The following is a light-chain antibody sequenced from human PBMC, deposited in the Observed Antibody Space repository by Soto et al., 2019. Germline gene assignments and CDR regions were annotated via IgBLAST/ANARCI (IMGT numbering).Light chain of an antibody. Sequence: QAVVTQPPPVSEAPRQRVTISCSGSSSNIGNNAVNWYQQLPGKAPKLLIYYDDLLPSGVSDRFSGSKSGTSASLAISGLQSEDEADYYCAAWDDSLKRVVFGGGTKVTVL. J-gene: IGLJ2*01. CDR2: YDD. CDR3: AAWDDSLKRVV. CDR1: SSNIGNNA. V-gene: IGLV1-36*01.